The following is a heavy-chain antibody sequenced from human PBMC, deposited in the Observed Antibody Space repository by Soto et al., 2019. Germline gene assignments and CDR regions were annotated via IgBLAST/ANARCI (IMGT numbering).Heavy chain of an antibody. CDR3: AKPYQAARRRINYYYYYGMDA. V-gene: IGHV3-30*18. D-gene: IGHD6-6*01. CDR2: ISYDGSNK. J-gene: IGHJ6*02. Sequence: QVQLLESGGGVVQPGRCLRLSCAASGFTFSSYGMHWVRQAPGKGLEWVAVISYDGSNKYYADSVKGRFTISRDNSKNTLYLQMNSLRAEDTAVYYCAKPYQAARRRINYYYYYGMDAWGLGTTVTVSS. CDR1: GFTFSSYG.